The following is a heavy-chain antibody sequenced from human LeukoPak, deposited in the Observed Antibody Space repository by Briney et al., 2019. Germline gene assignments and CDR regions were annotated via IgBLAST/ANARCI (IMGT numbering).Heavy chain of an antibody. Sequence: ASVKVSCKASGYTFTSYGISWVRQAPGQGLEWMGWNSAYNGNTNYAQKLQGRVTMTTDTSTSTAYMELRSLRSDDTAVYYCARHPSPYSSSWYVDYWGQGTLVTVSS. CDR2: NSAYNGNT. J-gene: IGHJ4*02. CDR1: GYTFTSYG. V-gene: IGHV1-18*01. D-gene: IGHD6-13*01. CDR3: ARHPSPYSSSWYVDY.